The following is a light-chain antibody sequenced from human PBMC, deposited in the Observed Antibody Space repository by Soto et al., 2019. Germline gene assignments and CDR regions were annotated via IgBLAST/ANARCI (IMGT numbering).Light chain of an antibody. J-gene: IGLJ2*01. CDR3: SSYTSSSTRGVV. CDR1: SSDVGNYNY. Sequence: QSALTQPASVSGSPGQSITISCTGTSSDVGNYNYVSWYQQHPGKAPKLMIYDVSNRPSGVSNRFSGSKSGNTASLTISGLQAEDEADYYCSSYTSSSTRGVVFGGGTKVTVL. V-gene: IGLV2-14*01. CDR2: DVS.